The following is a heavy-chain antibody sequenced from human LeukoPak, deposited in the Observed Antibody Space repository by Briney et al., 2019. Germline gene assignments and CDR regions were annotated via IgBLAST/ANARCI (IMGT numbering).Heavy chain of an antibody. J-gene: IGHJ4*02. Sequence: SETLSLTCSVSGNSLSSGHYWGWIRQTPGKGLEWIGRIYLSGTTYYNPSLKSRVTISVDTSKNQFSLKLSSVTAADTAVYFCAIIFILSGFSSYFDHWGQGTLVTVSS. CDR2: IYLSGTT. CDR1: GNSLSSGHY. V-gene: IGHV4-38-2*02. CDR3: AIIFILSGFSSYFDH. D-gene: IGHD3-9*01.